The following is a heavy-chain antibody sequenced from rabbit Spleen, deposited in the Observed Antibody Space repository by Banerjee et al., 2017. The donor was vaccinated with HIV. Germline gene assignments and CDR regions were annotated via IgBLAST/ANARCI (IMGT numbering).Heavy chain of an antibody. D-gene: IGHD4-1*01. V-gene: IGHV1S40*01. Sequence: QLLEESGGDLVKPGASLTLTCTASGIDFSSYYYMCWVRQAPGKGLEWIGCIYSGSSGYTYYATWATGRFTCSKTSSTTVALQMTSLTAADTATYFCARDLTGVIGWNFGWWGPGTLVTVS. J-gene: IGHJ6*01. CDR3: ARDLTGVIGWNFGW. CDR1: GIDFSSYYY. CDR2: IYSGSSGYT.